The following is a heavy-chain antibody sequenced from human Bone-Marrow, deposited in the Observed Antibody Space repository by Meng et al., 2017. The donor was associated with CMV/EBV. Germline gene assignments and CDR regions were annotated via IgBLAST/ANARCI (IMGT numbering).Heavy chain of an antibody. CDR3: AKDRAATIHFDY. V-gene: IGHV3-23*01. J-gene: IGHJ4*02. CDR1: GFTFSSYA. CDR2: ISGSGGST. D-gene: IGHD5-24*01. Sequence: ESLKISCAASGFTFSSYAMSWVRQAPGKGLEWVSAISGSGGSTYYADSVKGRFTISRDNSKNTLYLQMNSLRAEDTAVYYCAKDRAATIHFDYWGQGTLVTVS.